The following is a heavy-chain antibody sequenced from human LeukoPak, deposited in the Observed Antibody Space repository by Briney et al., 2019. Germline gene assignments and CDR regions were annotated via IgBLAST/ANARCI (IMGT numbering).Heavy chain of an antibody. Sequence: PGGSLRLSCAASGFTFSSYGMLWVRQAPGKGLEGVAGIWYDGSDKYYADSAKGRFTISRDNSRNTLYLQMNSLRAEDADVYYCAQNQSAFGIAAAGSLIRQWAQGTLLPVSS. CDR1: GFTFSSYG. CDR3: AQNQSAFGIAAAGSLIRQ. J-gene: IGHJ4*02. V-gene: IGHV3-33*06. D-gene: IGHD6-13*01. CDR2: IWYDGSDK.